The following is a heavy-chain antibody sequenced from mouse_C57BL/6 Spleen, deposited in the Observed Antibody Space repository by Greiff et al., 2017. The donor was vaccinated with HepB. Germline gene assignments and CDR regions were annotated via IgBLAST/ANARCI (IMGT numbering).Heavy chain of an antibody. CDR2: ISYDGSN. CDR3: ARPYDLYAMDY. V-gene: IGHV3-6*01. D-gene: IGHD2-3*01. CDR1: GYSITSGYY. Sequence: EVQLVESGPGLVKPSQSLSLTCSVTGYSITSGYYWNWIRQFPGNKLEWMGYISYDGSNNYNPSLKNRISITRDTSKNQFFLKLNSVTTEDTATYYCARPYDLYAMDYWGQGTSVTVSS. J-gene: IGHJ4*01.